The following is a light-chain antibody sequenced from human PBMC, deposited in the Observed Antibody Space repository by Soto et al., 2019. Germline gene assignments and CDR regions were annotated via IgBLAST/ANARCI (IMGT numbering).Light chain of an antibody. CDR1: SSDVGGYKY. Sequence: QSALTQPPSASGSPGQSVTISCTGTSSDVGGYKYVSWYQQHPGKVPKLMIYEVNKQPSGVPDRFSGSKSDNTASLTVSGLQADDEADYYCSSYAATNIVLFGGGTKLTVL. V-gene: IGLV2-8*01. J-gene: IGLJ2*01. CDR3: SSYAATNIVL. CDR2: EVN.